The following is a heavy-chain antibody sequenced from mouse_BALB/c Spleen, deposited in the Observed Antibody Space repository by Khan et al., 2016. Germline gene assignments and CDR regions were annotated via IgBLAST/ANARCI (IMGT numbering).Heavy chain of an antibody. CDR3: ASHGRSYDYYAMDY. J-gene: IGHJ4*01. CDR1: GYPFSSYW. V-gene: IGHV1-80*01. Sequence: QVQLKQSGAELVRPGSSVKISCKASGYPFSSYWMNWVKQRPGQGLEWIGQIYPGDGDTNYNGKFKGKATLTADKSSSTAYMQLGSLTSEDSAVFFVASHGRSYDYYAMDYWGQGTSVTVSS. CDR2: IYPGDGDT. D-gene: IGHD1-1*01.